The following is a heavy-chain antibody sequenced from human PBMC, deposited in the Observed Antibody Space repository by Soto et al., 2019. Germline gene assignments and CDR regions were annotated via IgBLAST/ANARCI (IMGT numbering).Heavy chain of an antibody. CDR3: ARKDSGSYSFDY. Sequence: PSETLSLTCTVSGGSISSGGYYWSWIRQHPGKGLEWIGYIYYSGSTYYNPSLKSRVTISVDTSKNQFSLKLSSVTAADTAVYYCARKDSGSYSFDYWGQGTPVTVSS. J-gene: IGHJ4*02. CDR1: GGSISSGGYY. V-gene: IGHV4-31*03. CDR2: IYYSGST. D-gene: IGHD1-26*01.